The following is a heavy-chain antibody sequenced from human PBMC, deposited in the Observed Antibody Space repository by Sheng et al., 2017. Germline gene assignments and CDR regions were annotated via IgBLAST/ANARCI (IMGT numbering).Heavy chain of an antibody. D-gene: IGHD3-3*01. CDR1: GLSFSMNGVG. Sequence: QSTLKESGPALVKPTETLTLTCTFSGLSFSMNGVGVGWIRQPPGKALEWLAFVYWNDDKRYSPSLKARLIITKXTSKPQVVLTMTNMDPADTATYFCAHGQEIFDSGRSTWYFDLWGRGTRVTVSS. CDR3: AHGQEIFDSGRSTWYFDL. J-gene: IGHJ2*01. CDR2: VYWNDDK. V-gene: IGHV2-5*01.